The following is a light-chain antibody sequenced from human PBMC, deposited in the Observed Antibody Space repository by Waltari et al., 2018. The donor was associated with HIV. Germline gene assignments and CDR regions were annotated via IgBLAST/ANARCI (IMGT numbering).Light chain of an antibody. Sequence: QSALTQPASVSGSPGQSITISCTGTSSDVGSYTLVSWYQQHPGKAPKLMIFEGSERPSGVSSRFSGSKSGNTASLTISGLQTEDEAYYYCCSYAASATLVLFGGGTKVTVL. J-gene: IGLJ3*02. CDR1: SSDVGSYTL. CDR2: EGS. V-gene: IGLV2-23*01. CDR3: CSYAASATLVL.